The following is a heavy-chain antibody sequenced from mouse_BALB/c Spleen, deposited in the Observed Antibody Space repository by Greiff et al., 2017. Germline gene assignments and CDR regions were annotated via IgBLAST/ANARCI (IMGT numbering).Heavy chain of an antibody. Sequence: VQLQQSGAELVKPGASVKLSCTASGFNIKDTYMHWVKQRPEQGLEWIGRIDPANGNTKYDPKFQGKATITADTSSNTAYLQLSSLTSEDTAVYYCARGITTVFDSWGQGTTLTVSS. CDR2: IDPANGNT. D-gene: IGHD1-1*01. J-gene: IGHJ2*01. V-gene: IGHV14-3*02. CDR1: GFNIKDTY. CDR3: ARGITTVFDS.